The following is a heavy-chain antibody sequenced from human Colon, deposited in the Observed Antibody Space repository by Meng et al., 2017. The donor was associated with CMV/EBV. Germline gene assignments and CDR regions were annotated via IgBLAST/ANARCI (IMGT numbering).Heavy chain of an antibody. Sequence: GESLKISCAASGFIFSKYPMGWVRQAPGKGLQWVSIIYKGGGSTNYADAVKGRFTISRDDSGNTLYLQMNSLRPEDTATYHCAKMFFDVATSYYSVIDSWGQGTMVTVSS. D-gene: IGHD5/OR15-5a*01. CDR3: AKMFFDVATSYYSVIDS. CDR1: GFIFSKYP. J-gene: IGHJ4*02. CDR2: IYKGGGST. V-gene: IGHV3-23*03.